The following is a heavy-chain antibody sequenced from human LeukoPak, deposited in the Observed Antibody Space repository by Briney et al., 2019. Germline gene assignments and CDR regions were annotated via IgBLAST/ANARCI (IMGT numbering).Heavy chain of an antibody. Sequence: ASVTVSCTTSGYTFTSYGMHWVRQAPGQSLEWMGWINGGNGNTKYSEKFQGRVTIIRDTSASTAYMELSSLRFEDTAVYYCARVPLHDDSGHYYPHWGQGTLVTVSP. D-gene: IGHD3-22*01. CDR2: INGGNGNT. J-gene: IGHJ1*01. CDR1: GYTFTSYG. CDR3: ARVPLHDDSGHYYPH. V-gene: IGHV1-3*01.